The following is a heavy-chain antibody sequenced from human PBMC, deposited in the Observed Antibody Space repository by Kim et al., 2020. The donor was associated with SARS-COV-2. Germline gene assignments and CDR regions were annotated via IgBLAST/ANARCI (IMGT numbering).Heavy chain of an antibody. CDR2: MNPNSGNT. V-gene: IGHV1-8*01. CDR1: GYTFTSYD. Sequence: ASVKVSCKASGYTFTSYDINWVRQATGQGLEWMGWMNPNSGNTGYAQKFQGRVTMTRNTSISTAYMELSSLRSEDTAVYYCARGFTMVQGVIISLYYYYYMDVWGKGTTVTVSS. CDR3: ARGFTMVQGVIISLYYYYYMDV. D-gene: IGHD3-10*01. J-gene: IGHJ6*03.